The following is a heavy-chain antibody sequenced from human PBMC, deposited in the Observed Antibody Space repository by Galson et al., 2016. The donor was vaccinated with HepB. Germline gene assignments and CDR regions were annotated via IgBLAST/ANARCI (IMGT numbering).Heavy chain of an antibody. J-gene: IGHJ4*02. CDR1: GGSISASNYY. V-gene: IGHV4-39*01. D-gene: IGHD3-3*01. Sequence: ETLSLTCTVSGGSISASNYYWTWVRQPPGEGLEWIGSINYSGNTFYTAPLRFRVTMSVDTSESQFSLHLTSVTAADTAVYYCASLTITGNGNFFDFWGQGALVTVAS. CDR2: INYSGNT. CDR3: ASLTITGNGNFFDF.